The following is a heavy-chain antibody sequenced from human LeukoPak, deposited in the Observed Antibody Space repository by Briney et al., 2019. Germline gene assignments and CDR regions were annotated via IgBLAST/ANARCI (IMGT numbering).Heavy chain of an antibody. CDR3: AIEYYYYYGMDV. CDR2: FDPSDSYT. J-gene: IGHJ6*02. CDR1: GYSFTSYW. Sequence: GESLKISCKGSGYSFTSYWISWVRQMPGKGLEWMGRFDPSDSYTNYSPSCQAHVTISADKSISTDYLQWSSLKASDTAMYYCAIEYYYYYGMDVWGQGTTVTVSS. V-gene: IGHV5-10-1*01.